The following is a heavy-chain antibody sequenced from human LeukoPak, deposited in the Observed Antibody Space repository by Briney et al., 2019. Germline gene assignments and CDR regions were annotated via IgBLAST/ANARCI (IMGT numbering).Heavy chain of an antibody. J-gene: IGHJ4*02. CDR1: GFTFSSYS. CDR2: ISSSSSYI. D-gene: IGHD2-21*02. Sequence: GGSLRLSCAASGFTFSSYSMNWVHQAPGKGLEWVSSISSSSSYIYYADSVKGRFTISRDNAKNSLYLQMNSLRAEDTAVYYCARDEVVTAAPDYWGQGTLVTVSS. V-gene: IGHV3-21*01. CDR3: ARDEVVTAAPDY.